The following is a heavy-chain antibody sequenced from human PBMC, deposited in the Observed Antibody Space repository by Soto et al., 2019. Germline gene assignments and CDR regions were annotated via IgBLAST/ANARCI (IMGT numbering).Heavy chain of an antibody. CDR2: IYYSGST. J-gene: IGHJ6*02. V-gene: IGHV4-59*01. CDR3: ARERRTRRLGMDV. Sequence: QVQLRESGPGLVKPSETLSLTCTVSGGSISSYYWSWIRQPPGKGLEWIGYIYYSGSTNYNPSLKSRVTISVDTSKNQFSLKLSSVTAADTAVYYCARERRTRRLGMDVWGQGTTVTVSS. CDR1: GGSISSYY.